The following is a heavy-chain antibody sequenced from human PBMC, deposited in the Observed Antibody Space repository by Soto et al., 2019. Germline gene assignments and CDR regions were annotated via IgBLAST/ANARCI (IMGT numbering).Heavy chain of an antibody. Sequence: GGSLRLSCAASGFTFSSYAMHWVRQAPGKGLEWVAVISYDGSNKYYADYVKGRFTISRDNSKNTLYLQMNSLRAEDTAVYYCARDKVLGWVYAFSYYFDYWGQGTLVTVSS. CDR2: ISYDGSNK. V-gene: IGHV3-30-3*01. D-gene: IGHD2-8*01. CDR3: ARDKVLGWVYAFSYYFDY. CDR1: GFTFSSYA. J-gene: IGHJ4*02.